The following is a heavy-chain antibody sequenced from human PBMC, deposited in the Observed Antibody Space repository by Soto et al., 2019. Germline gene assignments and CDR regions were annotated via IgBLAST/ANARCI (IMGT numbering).Heavy chain of an antibody. Sequence: SETLSLTCTVSGGSISSSSYYWGWIRQPPGKGLEWIGSIYYSGSTYYNQSLKSRVTISVDTSKNQFSLKLSSVTAADTAVYYFARHRGDDFWSGYYSPSWFDPWGQGTLVTVSS. V-gene: IGHV4-39*01. CDR2: IYYSGST. CDR3: ARHRGDDFWSGYYSPSWFDP. J-gene: IGHJ5*02. CDR1: GGSISSSSYY. D-gene: IGHD3-3*01.